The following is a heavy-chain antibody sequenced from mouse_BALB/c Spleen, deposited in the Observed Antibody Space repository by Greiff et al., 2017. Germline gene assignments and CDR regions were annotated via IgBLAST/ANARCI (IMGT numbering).Heavy chain of an antibody. CDR2: ISSGGST. V-gene: IGHV5-6-5*01. CDR1: GFTFSSYA. J-gene: IGHJ2*01. Sequence: EVMLVESGGGLVKPGGSLKLSCAASGFTFSSYAMSWVRQTPEKRLEWVASISSGGSTYYPDSVKGRFTISRDNARNILYLQMSSLRSEDTAMYYCAREEGFDYWGQGTTLTVSS. CDR3: AREEGFDY.